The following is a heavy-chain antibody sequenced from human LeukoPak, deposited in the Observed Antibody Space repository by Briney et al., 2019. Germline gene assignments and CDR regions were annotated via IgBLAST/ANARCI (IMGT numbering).Heavy chain of an antibody. CDR2: IIPILGIA. D-gene: IGHD3-3*01. CDR3: AIGPIFGVAPNWCEP. J-gene: IGHJ5*02. V-gene: IGHV1-69*02. Sequence: SVKVSCKASGGTFSSYTISWVRQGPGQGLEWMGRIIPILGIANYAQKFQGRVTITADKSTSTAYMELSSLRSEDTAVYYCAIGPIFGVAPNWCEPWGQGTLVTVSS. CDR1: GGTFSSYT.